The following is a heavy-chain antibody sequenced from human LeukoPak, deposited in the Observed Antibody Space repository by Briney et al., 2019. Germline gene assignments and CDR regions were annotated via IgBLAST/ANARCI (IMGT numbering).Heavy chain of an antibody. J-gene: IGHJ5*02. V-gene: IGHV1-69*05. D-gene: IGHD1-26*01. Sequence: SVKVSCKASGGTFSSCAISWVRQAPGQGLEWMGGIIPIFGTANYAQKFQGRVTITTDESTSTAYMELSSLRSEDTAVYYCARVAVGATRDWFDPWGQGTLVTVSS. CDR3: ARVAVGATRDWFDP. CDR2: IIPIFGTA. CDR1: GGTFSSCA.